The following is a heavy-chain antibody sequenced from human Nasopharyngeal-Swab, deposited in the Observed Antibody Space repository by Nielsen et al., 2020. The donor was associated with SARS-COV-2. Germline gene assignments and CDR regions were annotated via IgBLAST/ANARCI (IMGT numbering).Heavy chain of an antibody. CDR2: IDPSDSYT. CDR3: ARHQYYYYYMDV. Sequence: GESLKISCKGSGYSFTRYWISWVRQMPGKGLEWMGRIDPSDSYTNYSPSFQGHVTISADKSISTAYLQWSSLKASDTAMYYCARHQYYYYYMDVWGKGTTVTVSS. V-gene: IGHV5-10-1*01. J-gene: IGHJ6*03. CDR1: GYSFTRYW.